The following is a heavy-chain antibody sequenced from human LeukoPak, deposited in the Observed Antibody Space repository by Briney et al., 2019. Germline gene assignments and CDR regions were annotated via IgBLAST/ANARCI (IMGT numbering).Heavy chain of an antibody. Sequence: SETLSLTCAVSGGSISSSNWWSWVRQPPEKGLEWIGEIYHSGSTNYNPSLKSRVTISVDKSKNQFSLKLSSVTAADTAVYYCARETRDYYGSGSYSFDYWGQGTLVTVSS. CDR2: IYHSGST. CDR3: ARETRDYYGSGSYSFDY. V-gene: IGHV4-4*02. CDR1: GGSISSSNW. D-gene: IGHD3-10*01. J-gene: IGHJ4*02.